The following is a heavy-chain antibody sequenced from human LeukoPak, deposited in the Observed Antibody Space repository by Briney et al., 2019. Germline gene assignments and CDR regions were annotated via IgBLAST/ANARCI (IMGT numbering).Heavy chain of an antibody. J-gene: IGHJ4*02. Sequence: GVSLRLSCAASGFTFSSHAMHWVRQAPGKGLEWVAVISYDGSNKYYADSVKGRFTISRDNSKNTLYLQMNSLRAEDTAVYYCARDGESGQWLYYFDYWGQGTLVTVSS. CDR1: GFTFSSHA. CDR3: ARDGESGQWLYYFDY. D-gene: IGHD6-19*01. V-gene: IGHV3-30*04. CDR2: ISYDGSNK.